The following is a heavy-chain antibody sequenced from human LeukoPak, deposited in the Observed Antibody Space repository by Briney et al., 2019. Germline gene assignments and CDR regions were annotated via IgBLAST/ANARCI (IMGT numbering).Heavy chain of an antibody. V-gene: IGHV3-9*01. D-gene: IGHD5-12*01. CDR1: GFTFDDYA. CDR2: ISWNSGSI. Sequence: GGSLRLSCAASGFTFDDYAMHWVRQAPGKGLEWVSGISWNSGSIGYADSVKGRFTISRDNAKNSLYLQMNSLRAEDTALYYCAKDSGYENYYYYYGMDVWGQETTVTVSS. CDR3: AKDSGYENYYYYYGMDV. J-gene: IGHJ6*02.